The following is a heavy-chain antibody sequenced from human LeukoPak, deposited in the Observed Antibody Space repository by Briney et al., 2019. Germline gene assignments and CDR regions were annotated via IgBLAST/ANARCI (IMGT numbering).Heavy chain of an antibody. D-gene: IGHD1-1*01. CDR3: ARWAASCRSANCPYYLDY. V-gene: IGHV1-69*04. CDR1: GGTFSNYA. CDR2: IIPIFTFT. J-gene: IGHJ4*02. Sequence: GSSVKVSCKASGGTFSNYAISWVRQVPGQGLEWMGRIIPIFTFTQYAHKFRDRVTITADKSTSTVFMEVSSLSSEDTAVYYCARWAASCRSANCPYYLDYWGQGALVTVSS.